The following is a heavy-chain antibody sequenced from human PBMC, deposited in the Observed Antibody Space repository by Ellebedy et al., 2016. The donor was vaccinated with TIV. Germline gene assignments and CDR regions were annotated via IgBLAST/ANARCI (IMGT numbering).Heavy chain of an antibody. J-gene: IGHJ6*02. V-gene: IGHV3-74*01. CDR3: ARCGYSYGFDSLSHYGMDV. D-gene: IGHD5-18*01. CDR2: INSDGSST. CDR1: GFTFSSYW. Sequence: GGSLRLSXAASGFTFSSYWMHWVRQAPGKGLVWVSRINSDGSSTSYADSVKGRFTISRDNAKNTLYLQMNSLRAEDTAVYYCARCGYSYGFDSLSHYGMDVWGQGTTVTVSS.